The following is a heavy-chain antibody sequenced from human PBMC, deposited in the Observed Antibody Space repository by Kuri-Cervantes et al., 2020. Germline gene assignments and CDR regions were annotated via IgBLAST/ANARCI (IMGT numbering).Heavy chain of an antibody. CDR2: ISGSGGTT. CDR1: GFTFSSYA. V-gene: IGHV3-23*01. CDR3: ARDWDKDCTGGVCYRRSDNWFDP. D-gene: IGHD2-8*02. Sequence: GESLKISCAASGFTFSSYAINWVRQAPGKGLEWVSAISGSGGTTYYADSVKGRFTISRDNSKNTLDLQMNSLRAEDTAVYYCARDWDKDCTGGVCYRRSDNWFDPWGQGTLVTISS. J-gene: IGHJ5*02.